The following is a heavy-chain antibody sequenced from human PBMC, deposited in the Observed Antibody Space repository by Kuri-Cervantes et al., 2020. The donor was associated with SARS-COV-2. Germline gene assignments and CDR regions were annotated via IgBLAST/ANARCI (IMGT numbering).Heavy chain of an antibody. J-gene: IGHJ6*03. CDR1: GGSISSYY. V-gene: IGHV4-59*01. D-gene: IGHD7-27*01. Sequence: GSLRLSCTVSGGSISSYYWSWIRQPPGKGLEWIGYIYYSGSTNYNPSLKSRVTISVDTSKNQFSLKLSSVTAADTAVYYCARVSGDSRFSYYMDVWGTGTTVTVSS. CDR2: IYYSGST. CDR3: ARVSGDSRFSYYMDV.